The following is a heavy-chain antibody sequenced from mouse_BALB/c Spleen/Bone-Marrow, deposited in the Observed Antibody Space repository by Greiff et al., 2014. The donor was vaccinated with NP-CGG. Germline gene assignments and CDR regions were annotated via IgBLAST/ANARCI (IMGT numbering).Heavy chain of an antibody. CDR1: GYTFTDHN. CDR2: IYPYNGGT. V-gene: IGHV1S29*02. J-gene: IGHJ3*01. Sequence: VQLQQSGPELVKPGASVKISCKASGYTFTDHNMHWVKQSHGKSLEWIGYIYPYNGGTAYNQKFKSKATLTVGNSSSTAYMELRSLTSEDSAVYYCSSPYGNYGAWFAYWGQGTLVTVSA. D-gene: IGHD2-1*01. CDR3: SSPYGNYGAWFAY.